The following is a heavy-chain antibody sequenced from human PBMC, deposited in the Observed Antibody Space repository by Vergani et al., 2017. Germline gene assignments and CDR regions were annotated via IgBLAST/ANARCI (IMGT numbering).Heavy chain of an antibody. V-gene: IGHV1-69*01. Sequence: QVQLVQSGAEVKKPGSSVKVSCKASGGTFSSYAISWVRQAPGQGLEWMGGIIPIFGTANYAQKFQGRVTITADESTSTAYMGLSSLRSEDTAVYYCAREGDYYDSSGYYCDYWGQGTLVTVSS. D-gene: IGHD3-22*01. CDR1: GGTFSSYA. CDR3: AREGDYYDSSGYYCDY. CDR2: IIPIFGTA. J-gene: IGHJ4*02.